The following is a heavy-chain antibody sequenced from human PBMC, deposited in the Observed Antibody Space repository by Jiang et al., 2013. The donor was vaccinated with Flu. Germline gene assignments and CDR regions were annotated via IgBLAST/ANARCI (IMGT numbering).Heavy chain of an antibody. CDR2: IYYSGST. V-gene: IGHV4-59*01. J-gene: IGHJ5*02. D-gene: IGHD3-3*01. CDR1: GGSISPYY. CDR3: ARGSYYDFWSGYPYGNWFDP. Sequence: SGSGLVKPSETLSLTCTVSGGSISPYYWTWIRQPPGKGLEWIGYIYYSGSTNYNPSLKSRVTISVDTSKNQFSLKLSSVTAADTAVYYCARGSYYDFWSGYPYGNWFDPWAREPWSPSPQ.